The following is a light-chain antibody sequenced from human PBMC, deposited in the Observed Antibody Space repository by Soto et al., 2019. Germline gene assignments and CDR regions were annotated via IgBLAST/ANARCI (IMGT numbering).Light chain of an antibody. J-gene: IGKJ5*01. Sequence: VLTQSPGTLSLSPGDSATLSCRASQSISRSLAWYQQKTCQAPRLLISDASNRATGIPDRLSGSGSGTELNLTISRLEPEDFAVYYCQKRSNWPITCGQGTRLEIK. CDR2: DAS. CDR1: QSISRS. V-gene: IGKV3-11*01. CDR3: QKRSNWPIT.